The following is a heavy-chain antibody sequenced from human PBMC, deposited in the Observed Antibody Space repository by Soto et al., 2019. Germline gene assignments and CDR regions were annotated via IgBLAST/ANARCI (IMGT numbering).Heavy chain of an antibody. J-gene: IGHJ4*02. CDR2: IKQDGSEK. Sequence: GSLRLSCAASGFTFSDYWMSWVRQAPGKGLEWVANIKQDGSEKYYVDSVKGRFTISRDNAKNSLYLQMNGLRAEDTAVYYCASLRRWHPFDLWGQGTLVTVSS. D-gene: IGHD4-17*01. CDR3: ASLRRWHPFDL. CDR1: GFTFSDYW. V-gene: IGHV3-7*02.